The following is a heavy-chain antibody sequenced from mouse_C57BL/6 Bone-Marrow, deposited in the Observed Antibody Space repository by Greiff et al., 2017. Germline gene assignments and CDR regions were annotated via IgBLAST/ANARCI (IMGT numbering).Heavy chain of an antibody. CDR3: TETTVVDRLYAMDY. CDR1: GFNIKDDY. V-gene: IGHV14-4*01. D-gene: IGHD1-1*01. Sequence: VQLQQPGAELVRPGSSVKLSCTASGFNIKDDYMHWVKQRPEQGLEWIGWIDPENGDTEYASKFQGKATITADTSSNTAYLQLSSLTSEDTAVYFGTETTVVDRLYAMDYWGQGTSVTVSS. J-gene: IGHJ4*01. CDR2: IDPENGDT.